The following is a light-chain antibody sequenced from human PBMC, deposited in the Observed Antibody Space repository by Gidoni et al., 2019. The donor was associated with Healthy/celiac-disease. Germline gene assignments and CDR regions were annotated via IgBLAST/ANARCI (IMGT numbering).Light chain of an antibody. Sequence: IQMTQSPSSLSASVGDRVTITCRASQSISSYLNWYQQKPGKAPKLLIYAASSLQTGVPSRXSGXXSGTDFTLXXSSLXPEDXXXYYXXQSYXXPYXFXQGTKLEIK. CDR2: AAS. V-gene: IGKV1-39*01. CDR3: XQSYXXPYX. CDR1: QSISSY. J-gene: IGKJ2*01.